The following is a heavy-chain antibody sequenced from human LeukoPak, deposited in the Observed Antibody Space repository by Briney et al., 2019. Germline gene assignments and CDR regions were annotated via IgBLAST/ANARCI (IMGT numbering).Heavy chain of an antibody. CDR1: GFTFDDYA. Sequence: PGRSLRLSCAASGFTFDDYAMHWVRQAPGKGLEWVSGISWNSGSIGYADSVKGRFTISRDNAKNSLYLQMNGLRAEDTALYYCAKDLPPYGPGAFDIWGQGTMVTVSS. V-gene: IGHV3-9*01. J-gene: IGHJ3*02. CDR3: AKDLPPYGPGAFDI. D-gene: IGHD3-10*01. CDR2: ISWNSGSI.